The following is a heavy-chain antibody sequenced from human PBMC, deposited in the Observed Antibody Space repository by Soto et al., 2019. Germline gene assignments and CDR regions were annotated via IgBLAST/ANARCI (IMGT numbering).Heavy chain of an antibody. CDR1: GLTVSTNP. CDR3: AKGLPPFDAFSPAYDY. V-gene: IGHV3-66*01. D-gene: IGHD3-10*01. Sequence: GGSLRLSCAASGLTVSTNPMSWVRQAPGKGLEWVSVIYTGGGTHYADSVKGRFTISRDNSKNTVNLQMNSLRAEDTAVYYCAKGLPPFDAFSPAYDYWGQGTLVTVSS. J-gene: IGHJ4*02. CDR2: IYTGGGT.